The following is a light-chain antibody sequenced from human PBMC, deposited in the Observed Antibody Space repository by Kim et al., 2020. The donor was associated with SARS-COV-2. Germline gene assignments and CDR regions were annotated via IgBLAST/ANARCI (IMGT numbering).Light chain of an antibody. CDR2: SND. Sequence: GQRVTISCSGTSSNIGGNVVNWYQQLPGTSPKLLIYSNDYRPSGVPDRFSGSKSGTSASLAISGLQSEDEADYYCVAWDDSLNGSVFGGGTQLTVL. CDR1: SSNIGGNV. V-gene: IGLV1-44*01. CDR3: VAWDDSLNGSV. J-gene: IGLJ3*02.